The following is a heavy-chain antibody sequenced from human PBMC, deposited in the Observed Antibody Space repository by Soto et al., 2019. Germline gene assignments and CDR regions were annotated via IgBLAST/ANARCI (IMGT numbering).Heavy chain of an antibody. CDR1: GYTLTELS. V-gene: IGHV1-24*01. CDR2: FDPEDGET. CDR3: ATDLSMVRGVNPTSHSMDV. J-gene: IGHJ6*03. Sequence: QVQLVQSGAEVKKPGASVKVSCKVSGYTLTELSMHWVRQAPGKGLEWMGGFDPEDGETIYAQKFQGRVTMTEDTYTDTAYMELSRLRSEDTAVYYCATDLSMVRGVNPTSHSMDVWGNGTTVTVSS. D-gene: IGHD3-10*01.